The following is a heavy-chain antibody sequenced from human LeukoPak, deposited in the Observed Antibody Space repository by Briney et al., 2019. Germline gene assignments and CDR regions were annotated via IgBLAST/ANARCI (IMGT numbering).Heavy chain of an antibody. CDR3: ARGTYSGYDQVFDY. Sequence: PSETLSLTCTVSGGSISSGGYYWSWIRQHPGKGLEWIGYIYYSGSTYYNPSLKSRVTISVDTSKNQFSLKLSSVTAADTAVYYCARGTYSGYDQVFDYWGQGTLVTVSS. V-gene: IGHV4-31*03. CDR2: IYYSGST. CDR1: GGSISSGGYY. D-gene: IGHD5-12*01. J-gene: IGHJ4*02.